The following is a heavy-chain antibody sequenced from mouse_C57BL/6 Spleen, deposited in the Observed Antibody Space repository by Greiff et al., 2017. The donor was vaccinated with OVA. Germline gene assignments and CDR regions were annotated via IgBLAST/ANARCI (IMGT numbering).Heavy chain of an antibody. V-gene: IGHV1-80*01. CDR3: ARGGTIVTHWYFDV. CDR1: GYAFSSYW. J-gene: IGHJ1*03. Sequence: VQLQESGAELVKPGASVKISCKASGYAFSSYWMNWVKQRPGKGLEWIGQIYPGDGDTNYNGKFKGKATLTADKSSSTAYMQLSSLTSEDSAVYFCARGGTIVTHWYFDVWGTGTTVTVSS. D-gene: IGHD2-5*01. CDR2: IYPGDGDT.